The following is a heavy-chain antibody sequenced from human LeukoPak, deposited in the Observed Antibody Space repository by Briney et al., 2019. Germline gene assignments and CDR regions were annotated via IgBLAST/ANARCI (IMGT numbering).Heavy chain of an antibody. D-gene: IGHD2-15*01. CDR1: GFTFSSYA. V-gene: IGHV3-23*01. J-gene: IGHJ4*02. CDR3: ASLPPDVVVVVAAPPYDY. CDR2: IGGSGGST. Sequence: GGSLRISCAASGFTFSSYAMSWVRQAPGKGLEWVSAIGGSGGSTYHADSVKGRFTISRDNSKNTLYLQMNSLRADDTAVYYCASLPPDVVVVVAAPPYDYWGQGTLVTVSS.